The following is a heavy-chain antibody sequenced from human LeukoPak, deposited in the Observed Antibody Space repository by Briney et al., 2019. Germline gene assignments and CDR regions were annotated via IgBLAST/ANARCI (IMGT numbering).Heavy chain of an antibody. Sequence: GGSLRLSCAASGFTVSSNYMSWVRQAPGKGLEWVSVIYSGGSTYYADSVKGRFTISRDNSKNTLYLQMNSLRAEDTAVYYCARGGDIVATPLGAFDIWGQGTMVTVSS. V-gene: IGHV3-53*01. D-gene: IGHD5-12*01. J-gene: IGHJ3*02. CDR1: GFTVSSNY. CDR2: IYSGGST. CDR3: ARGGDIVATPLGAFDI.